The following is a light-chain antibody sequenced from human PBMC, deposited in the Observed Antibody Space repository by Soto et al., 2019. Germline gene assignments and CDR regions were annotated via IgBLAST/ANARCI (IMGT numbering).Light chain of an antibody. CDR1: QSVSSSY. CDR2: GAS. J-gene: IGKJ4*01. Sequence: EIVLTQSPGTLSLSPGERATLSCRASQSVSSSYLAWYQQKPGQAPRLLIYGASSRATGIPDRFSSSGSGTDFTLTISRLEAEDFAVCYCQPYNDWPLTFGGGTKVESK. V-gene: IGKV3-20*01. CDR3: QPYNDWPLT.